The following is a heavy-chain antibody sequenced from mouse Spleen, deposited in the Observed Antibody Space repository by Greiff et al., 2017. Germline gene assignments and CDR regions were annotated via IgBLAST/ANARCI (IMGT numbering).Heavy chain of an antibody. D-gene: IGHD2-10*01. J-gene: IGHJ4*01. CDR1: GFTFSDYY. V-gene: IGHV5-16*01. Sequence: EVQLVESEGGLVQPGSSMKLSCTASGFTFSDYYMAWVRQVPEKGLEWVANINYDGSSTYYLDSLKSRFIISRDNAKNILYLQMSSLKSEDTATYYCARDRAYYGIFYAMDYWGQGTSVTVSS. CDR2: INYDGSST. CDR3: ARDRAYYGIFYAMDY.